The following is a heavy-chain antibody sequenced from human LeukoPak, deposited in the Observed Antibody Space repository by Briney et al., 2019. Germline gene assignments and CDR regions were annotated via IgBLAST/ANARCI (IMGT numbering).Heavy chain of an antibody. J-gene: IGHJ5*02. CDR2: ISYDGSNK. D-gene: IGHD3-10*01. CDR1: GFTFSIYT. V-gene: IGHV3-30*18. CDR3: AKEVVSGWFEGVDP. Sequence: GGSLRLSCAASGFTFSIYTMNWVRQAPGKGLEWVAVISYDGSNKYYADSVKGRFTISRDNSKNTLYLQMNSLRAEDTAVYYCAKEVVSGWFEGVDPWGQGTLVTVSS.